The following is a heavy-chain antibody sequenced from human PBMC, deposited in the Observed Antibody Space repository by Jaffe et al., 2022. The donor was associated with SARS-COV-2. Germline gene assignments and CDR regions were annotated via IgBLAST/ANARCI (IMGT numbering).Heavy chain of an antibody. CDR2: ISGSGGST. J-gene: IGHJ3*02. CDR1: GFTFSSYA. D-gene: IGHD2-2*01. V-gene: IGHV3-23*04. Sequence: EVQLVESGGGLVQPGGSLRLSCAASGFTFSSYAMSWVRQAPGKGLEWVSAISGSGGSTYYADSVKGRFTISRDNSKNTLYLQMNSLRAEDTAVYYCAKDWGGVRYCSSTSCHPDAFDIWGQGTMVTVSS. CDR3: AKDWGGVRYCSSTSCHPDAFDI.